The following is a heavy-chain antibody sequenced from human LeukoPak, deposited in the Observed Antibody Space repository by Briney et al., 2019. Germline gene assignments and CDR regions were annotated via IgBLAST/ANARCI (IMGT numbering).Heavy chain of an antibody. CDR3: AKSDYDLWRGYNR. D-gene: IGHD3-3*01. Sequence: GGSLRLSCAASGFTFSGYAMSWVDQAPGKGLEWVSAISSNGGSTFYADSVKGRFTISRDNSKNTLFLQMNSLRAEDTAVYHCAKSDYDLWRGYNRWGQGTLVTVSS. CDR2: ISSNGGST. CDR1: GFTFSGYA. V-gene: IGHV3-23*01. J-gene: IGHJ4*02.